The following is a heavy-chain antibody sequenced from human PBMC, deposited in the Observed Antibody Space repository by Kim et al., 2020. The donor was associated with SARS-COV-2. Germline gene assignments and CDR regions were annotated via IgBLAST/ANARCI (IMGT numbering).Heavy chain of an antibody. D-gene: IGHD3-10*01. CDR2: IKQDGSEK. CDR1: GFTFSACW. CDR3: YFGSGSPPYDS. V-gene: IGHV3-7*01. Sequence: GGSLRLSCAASGFTFSACWMTWVRQAPGKGLEWVANIKQDGSEKNYVDSVKGRFTISRDNAKKSLYLEMNSLRAEDTALYYCYFGSGSPPYDSWGQGTLV. J-gene: IGHJ4*02.